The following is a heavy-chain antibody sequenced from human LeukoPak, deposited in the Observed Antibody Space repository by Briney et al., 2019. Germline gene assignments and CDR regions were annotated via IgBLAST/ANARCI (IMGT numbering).Heavy chain of an antibody. Sequence: SETLSLTCTVSGGSITPYFWSWIRQSPGKGLEWLGYISYTGTTDYNASLESRVTISVDTSKSQFSLKMTSVTAADTAVYYCARGSANMDVWGKGPTVTVS. J-gene: IGHJ6*03. CDR1: GGSITPYF. CDR2: ISYTGTT. V-gene: IGHV4-59*01. CDR3: ARGSANMDV.